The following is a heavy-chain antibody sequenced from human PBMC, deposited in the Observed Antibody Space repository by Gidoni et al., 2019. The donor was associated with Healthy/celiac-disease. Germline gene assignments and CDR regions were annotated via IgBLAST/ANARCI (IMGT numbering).Heavy chain of an antibody. CDR1: GGTFRSYT. CDR2: IIPILGIA. V-gene: IGHV1-69*08. CDR3: AREPSQTITMVRANWFDP. D-gene: IGHD3-10*01. Sequence: QVQLVQSGAEVKKPGYSVKVSCTASGGTFRSYTISWVRQAPGQVLEWMGRIIPILGIANYAQKFQGRVTITADKSTSTAYMELSSLRSEDTAVYYCAREPSQTITMVRANWFDPWGQGTLVTVSS. J-gene: IGHJ5*02.